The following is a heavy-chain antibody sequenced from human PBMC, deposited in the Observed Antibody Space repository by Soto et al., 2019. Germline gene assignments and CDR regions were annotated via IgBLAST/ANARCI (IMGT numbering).Heavy chain of an antibody. J-gene: IGHJ6*02. Sequence: VQLVESGGGLVQPGGSLRLSCAASGFTFSSYSMNWVRQAPGKGLEWVSYISSSSSTIYYADSVKGRFTISRDNAKNSLYLQMNSLRDEDTAVYYCARDQSGAFWSGYRLGYYYGMDVWGQGTTVTVSS. CDR2: ISSSSSTI. CDR3: ARDQSGAFWSGYRLGYYYGMDV. V-gene: IGHV3-48*02. CDR1: GFTFSSYS. D-gene: IGHD3-3*01.